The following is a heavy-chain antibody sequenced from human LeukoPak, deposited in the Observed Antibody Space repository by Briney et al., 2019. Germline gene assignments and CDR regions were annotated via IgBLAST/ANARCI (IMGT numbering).Heavy chain of an antibody. J-gene: IGHJ4*02. Sequence: ASVKVSCKASGYTFTSYDINWVRQATGQGLEWMGWMNPNSGNTGYAQKLQGRVTMTTDTSTSTAYMELRSLRSDDTAVYYCAREGVGATGFDYWGQGTLVTVSS. V-gene: IGHV1-8*02. CDR1: GYTFTSYD. CDR3: AREGVGATGFDY. CDR2: MNPNSGNT. D-gene: IGHD1-26*01.